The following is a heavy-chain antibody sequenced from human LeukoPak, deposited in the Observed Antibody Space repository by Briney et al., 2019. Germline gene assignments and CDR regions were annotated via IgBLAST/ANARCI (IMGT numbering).Heavy chain of an antibody. J-gene: IGHJ4*02. CDR2: IYPGDSDN. V-gene: IGHV5-51*01. Sequence: GGSLQISCKGSGCSFTSYWIGWVRQLPGKGLEGMGIIYPGDSDNRYSPSFEGQVTISADKSISTAYLQWSSLKASDTAMYYCSIAAAGYFDYWGQGTLVTVSS. CDR3: SIAAAGYFDY. D-gene: IGHD6-13*01. CDR1: GCSFTSYW.